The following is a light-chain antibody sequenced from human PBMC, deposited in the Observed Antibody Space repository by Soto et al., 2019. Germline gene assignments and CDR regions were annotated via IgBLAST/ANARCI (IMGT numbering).Light chain of an antibody. Sequence: EIVLTQSPGILSLSPGERATLSCRASQSVRNTYLAWYQQKPGQAPRLLIHGASSRATGIPDRFSGSGSGTDFTLTISRLEPEDFVVYYCQYYSSSLSITFGQGTRLDIK. J-gene: IGKJ5*01. CDR3: QYYSSSLSIT. CDR1: QSVRNTY. CDR2: GAS. V-gene: IGKV3-20*01.